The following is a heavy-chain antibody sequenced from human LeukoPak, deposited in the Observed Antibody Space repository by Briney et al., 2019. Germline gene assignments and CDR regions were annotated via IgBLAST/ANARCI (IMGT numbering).Heavy chain of an antibody. D-gene: IGHD3-10*01. CDR3: ARAISLVRGLIYYGMDV. CDR1: GFPFGSYW. Sequence: GSLRLSCAASGFPFGSYWMNWARQAPGRGLEWVAIINQDGSQKYYVDSVKSRLTIYRDNAENSLYLQMNSLRVEDTAVYYCARAISLVRGLIYYGMDVWGQGTTVTVSS. CDR2: INQDGSQK. V-gene: IGHV3-7*01. J-gene: IGHJ6*02.